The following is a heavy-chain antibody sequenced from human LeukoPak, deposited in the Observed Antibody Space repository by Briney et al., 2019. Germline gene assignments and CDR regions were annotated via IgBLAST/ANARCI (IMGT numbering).Heavy chain of an antibody. J-gene: IGHJ4*02. D-gene: IGHD6-19*01. CDR3: ARRPVAVDVLAY. V-gene: IGHV3-48*03. CDR2: ISSSGSSI. Sequence: GGSLRLSCAASGFTFSSYEMNWVRQAPGKGLEWVSYISSSGSSIYYADSVKGRFTISRDNAKNSLYLQMNSLRAEDTAVYYCARRPVAVDVLAYWGQGHLVPVSS. CDR1: GFTFSSYE.